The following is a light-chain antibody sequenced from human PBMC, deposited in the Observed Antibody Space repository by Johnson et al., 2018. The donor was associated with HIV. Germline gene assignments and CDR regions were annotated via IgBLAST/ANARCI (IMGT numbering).Light chain of an antibody. Sequence: QSVLTQPPSVSAAPGQKVTISCSGSNSNIGDNYVSWYQQVPGTAPKLLIYDNNKRPSGIPDRFSGSKSGTSATLGITGLQAGDEADYYCGTWDNSLSIGYVFGTGTKVTVL. J-gene: IGLJ1*01. CDR1: NSNIGDNY. V-gene: IGLV1-51*01. CDR3: GTWDNSLSIGYV. CDR2: DNN.